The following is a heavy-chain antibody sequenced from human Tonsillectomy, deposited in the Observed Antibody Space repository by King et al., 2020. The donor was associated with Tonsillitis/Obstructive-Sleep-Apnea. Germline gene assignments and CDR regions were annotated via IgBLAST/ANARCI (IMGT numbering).Heavy chain of an antibody. CDR3: ARGLRIAAAERRGYYYYMDV. Sequence: GQLVQSGAEVKKPGASVKVSCKASRYTFTSYDINWVRQATGQGLEWMGWMNPNSGNTGYAQKFQGRVTMTRNTSISTAYMELSSLRSEDTAVYYCARGLRIAAAERRGYYYYMDVWGKGTTVTVSS. CDR2: MNPNSGNT. CDR1: RYTFTSYD. D-gene: IGHD6-13*01. V-gene: IGHV1-8*01. J-gene: IGHJ6*03.